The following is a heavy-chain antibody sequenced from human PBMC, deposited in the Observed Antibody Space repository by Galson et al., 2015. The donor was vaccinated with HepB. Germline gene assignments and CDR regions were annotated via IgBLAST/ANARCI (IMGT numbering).Heavy chain of an antibody. CDR2: ISYDATNK. J-gene: IGHJ4*02. D-gene: IGHD6-19*01. Sequence: SLRLSCAASGFTFSSYIMHWVRPAPGKGLEWVSLISYDATNKKSADSVKGRCTISRDNSKHTLYLQMNSLRAEDTAVYYCARDRSLREAQWLVPCFDSWGQGTLVTVSS. CDR1: GFTFSSYI. CDR3: ARDRSLREAQWLVPCFDS. V-gene: IGHV3-30*04.